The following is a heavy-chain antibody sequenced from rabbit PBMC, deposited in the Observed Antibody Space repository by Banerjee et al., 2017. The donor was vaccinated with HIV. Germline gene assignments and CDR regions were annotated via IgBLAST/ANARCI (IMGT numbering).Heavy chain of an antibody. CDR3: ARSYSGYGYAMTRLDL. Sequence: QEQLEESGGDLVKPEGSLTLTCTASGFSFSSGYDMCWVRQAPGKGLEWIACIYAGSSGNTYYANWAKGRFTISKTSSTTVTLQMTSLTAADTATYFCARSYSGYGYAMTRLDLWGPGTLVTVS. V-gene: IGHV1S45*01. CDR1: GFSFSSGYD. CDR2: IYAGSSGNT. J-gene: IGHJ3*01. D-gene: IGHD6-1*01.